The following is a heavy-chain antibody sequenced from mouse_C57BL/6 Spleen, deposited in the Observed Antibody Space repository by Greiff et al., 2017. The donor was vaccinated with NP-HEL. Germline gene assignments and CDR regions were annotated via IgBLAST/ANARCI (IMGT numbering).Heavy chain of an antibody. V-gene: IGHV1-80*01. Sequence: QVQLKQSGAELVKPGASVKISCKASGYAFSSYWMNWVKQRPGKGLEWIGQIYPGDGDTNYNGKFKGKATLTADKSSSTAYMQLSSLTSEDSAVYFCARQGTVVAGDFDYWGQGTTLTVSS. CDR2: IYPGDGDT. D-gene: IGHD1-1*01. CDR3: ARQGTVVAGDFDY. CDR1: GYAFSSYW. J-gene: IGHJ2*01.